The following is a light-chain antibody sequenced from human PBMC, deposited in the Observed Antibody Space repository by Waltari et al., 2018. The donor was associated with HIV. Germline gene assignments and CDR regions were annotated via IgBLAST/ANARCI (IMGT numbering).Light chain of an antibody. V-gene: IGKV4-1*01. CDR3: QQYYSTWT. CDR2: WAS. J-gene: IGKJ1*01. Sequence: DIVLTQSPDSLAVPLGERAPITCKSSQSVLYSSDNKNYLAWFQQKPGQPPKLLFYWASTRESGVPDRFTGSGSGTHFTLTITSMQAEDVAVYFCQQYYSTWTFGQGTKVEIK. CDR1: QSVLYSSDNKNY.